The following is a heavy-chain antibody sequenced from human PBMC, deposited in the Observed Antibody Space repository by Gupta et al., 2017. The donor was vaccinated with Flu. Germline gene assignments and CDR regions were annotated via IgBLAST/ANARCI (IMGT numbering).Heavy chain of an antibody. Sequence: PAPGKGLEWVSSISWNSGSIGYADSVKGRFTISRDNAKNSLYLQMNSLRAEDTALFYCAKASYYDTSGPIDYWGQGTLVTVSS. D-gene: IGHD3-22*01. CDR2: ISWNSGSI. CDR3: AKASYYDTSGPIDY. J-gene: IGHJ4*02. V-gene: IGHV3-9*01.